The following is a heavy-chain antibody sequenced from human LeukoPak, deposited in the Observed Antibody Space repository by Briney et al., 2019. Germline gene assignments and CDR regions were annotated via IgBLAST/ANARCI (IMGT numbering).Heavy chain of an antibody. Sequence: ASVKVSCKASGYTFTGYYMHWVRQAPGQGLEWMGWINPNSGGTNYAQKFQGRVTMTRDTSISTAYMELSRLRSDDTAVYYCARGYCSSTSCYRKGFGYWGQGTLVTVSS. J-gene: IGHJ4*02. CDR1: GYTFTGYY. V-gene: IGHV1-2*02. CDR2: INPNSGGT. CDR3: ARGYCSSTSCYRKGFGY. D-gene: IGHD2-2*01.